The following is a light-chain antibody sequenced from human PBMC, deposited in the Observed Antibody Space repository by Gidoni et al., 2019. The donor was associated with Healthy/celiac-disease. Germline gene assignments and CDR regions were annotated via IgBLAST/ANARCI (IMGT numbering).Light chain of an antibody. CDR2: GAS. V-gene: IGKV3-20*01. J-gene: IGKJ1*01. CDR3: QQYGSSFSWT. CDR1: QSVSSSY. Sequence: EIVLTQSPGTLSLSPGARATLSCRASQSVSSSYLAWYQQNPGQAPRLLIYGASSRATGIPDRFSGSGSGTDFTLTISRLEPEDFAVYYCQQYGSSFSWTFGQGTKVEIK.